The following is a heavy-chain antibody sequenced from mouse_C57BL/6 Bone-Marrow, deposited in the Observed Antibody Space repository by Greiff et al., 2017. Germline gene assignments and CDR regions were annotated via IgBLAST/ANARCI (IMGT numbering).Heavy chain of an antibody. CDR2: ISDGGSYT. Sequence: DVHLVESGGGLVKPGGSLKLSCAASGFTFSSYAMSWVRQTPEKRLEWVATISDGGSYTYYPDNVKGRFTISRDNAKNNLYLQMSHLKSEDTAMYYCARGYYDRGYAMDYWGQGTSVTVSS. V-gene: IGHV5-4*01. CDR1: GFTFSSYA. D-gene: IGHD2-4*01. CDR3: ARGYYDRGYAMDY. J-gene: IGHJ4*01.